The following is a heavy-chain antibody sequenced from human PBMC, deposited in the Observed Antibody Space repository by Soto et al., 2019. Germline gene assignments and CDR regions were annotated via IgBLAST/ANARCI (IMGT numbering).Heavy chain of an antibody. J-gene: IGHJ4*02. CDR2: ISGSGGST. D-gene: IGHD3-3*01. V-gene: IGHV3-23*01. Sequence: PGGSLRLSCAASGFTFSSYAMSWVRQAPGKGLEWVSAISGSGGSTYYADSVKGRFTISRDNSKDTLYLQMNSLRAEDTAVYYCAKFKGSGYYFDYWGQGTLVTVPQ. CDR1: GFTFSSYA. CDR3: AKFKGSGYYFDY.